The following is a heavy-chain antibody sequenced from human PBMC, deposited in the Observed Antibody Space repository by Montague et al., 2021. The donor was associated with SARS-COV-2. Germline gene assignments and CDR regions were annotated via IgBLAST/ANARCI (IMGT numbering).Heavy chain of an antibody. CDR3: ARDPRWGYYDILTGYYRPLDY. J-gene: IGHJ4*02. D-gene: IGHD3-9*01. V-gene: IGHV3-48*04. CDR1: GFTFSSYS. CDR2: ISSSSSTI. Sequence: SLRLSCAASGFTFSSYSMNWVRQAPGKGLEWVSYISSSSSTIYYADSVKGRFTISRDNAKNSLYLQMNSLRAEDTAVYYCARDPRWGYYDILTGYYRPLDYWGQGTLVTVSS.